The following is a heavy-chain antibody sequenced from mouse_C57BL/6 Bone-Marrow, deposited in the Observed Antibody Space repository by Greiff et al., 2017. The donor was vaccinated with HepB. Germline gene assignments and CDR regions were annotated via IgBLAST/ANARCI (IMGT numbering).Heavy chain of an antibody. CDR1: GFTFSDYG. CDR3: ARHPVVGGNWYFDV. J-gene: IGHJ1*03. V-gene: IGHV5-15*01. Sequence: EVQGVESGGGLVQPGGSLKLSCAASGFTFSDYGMAWVRQAPRKGPEWVAFISNLAYSIYYADTVTGRFTLSRENAKNTLYLEMSSLRSEDTAMYYCARHPVVGGNWYFDVWGTGTTVTVSS. D-gene: IGHD1-1*01. CDR2: ISNLAYSI.